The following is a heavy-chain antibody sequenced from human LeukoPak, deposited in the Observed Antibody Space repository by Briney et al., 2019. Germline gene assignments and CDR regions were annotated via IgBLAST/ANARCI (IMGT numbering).Heavy chain of an antibody. D-gene: IGHD6-13*01. J-gene: IGHJ5*02. V-gene: IGHV3-74*01. Sequence: GGSLRLSCAASGFTFSSYWMHWVRQAPGKGLVWVSRINSDGSSTSYADSVKGRFTISRDNAKNTLYLQMNSLRAEDTAVYYCARDKGSSWYRHRFDPWGQGTLVTVSS. CDR3: ARDKGSSWYRHRFDP. CDR1: GFTFSSYW. CDR2: INSDGSST.